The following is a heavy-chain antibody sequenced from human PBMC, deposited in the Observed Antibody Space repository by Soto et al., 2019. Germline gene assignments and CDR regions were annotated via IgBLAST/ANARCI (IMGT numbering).Heavy chain of an antibody. CDR1: GGSISSYY. V-gene: IGHV4-59*01. Sequence: QVQLQESGPGLVKPSETLSLTCRISGGSISSYYWNLIRQAPGKGLEWIGFISYSGSTNYNPALTSRVTISVDTSKDQISLRLNSVTAADTAVYYCARVQSTSWGYYYAVDVWGQGTTVTVSS. D-gene: IGHD2-2*01. CDR3: ARVQSTSWGYYYAVDV. CDR2: ISYSGST. J-gene: IGHJ6*01.